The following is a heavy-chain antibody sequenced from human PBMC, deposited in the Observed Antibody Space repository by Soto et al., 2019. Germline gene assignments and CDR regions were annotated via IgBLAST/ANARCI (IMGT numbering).Heavy chain of an antibody. CDR1: GYTFTSYD. D-gene: IGHD5-18*01. Sequence: AAVKVSCQASGYTFTSYDINWVRQATGQGLEWMGWMNPNSGNTGYAQKFQGRVTMTRNTSISTAYSELSSLRSEDTAVYYCAKPGGYSYGSLYYYCIDVWDQGTTVPVSS. CDR3: AKPGGYSYGSLYYYCIDV. V-gene: IGHV1-8*01. J-gene: IGHJ6*02. CDR2: MNPNSGNT.